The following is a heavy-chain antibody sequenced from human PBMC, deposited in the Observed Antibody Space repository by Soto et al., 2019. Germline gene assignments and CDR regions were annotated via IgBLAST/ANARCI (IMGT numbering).Heavy chain of an antibody. CDR3: ARGGVRTTFRH. J-gene: IGHJ4*02. Sequence: QVQLQESGPGLVKPSQTLSLTCTVSGGSISSGGYYWSWIRQHPGKGLEWIGYIYDSGTTYYNPSLKSRVTISGDTSTNQLSLTLNSLTAADTAVYYCARGGVRTTFRHWGQGTLVTVSS. CDR2: IYDSGTT. D-gene: IGHD3-10*01. CDR1: GGSISSGGYY. V-gene: IGHV4-31*03.